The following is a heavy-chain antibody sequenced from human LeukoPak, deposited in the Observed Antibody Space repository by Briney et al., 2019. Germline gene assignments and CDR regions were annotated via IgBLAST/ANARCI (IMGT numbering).Heavy chain of an antibody. V-gene: IGHV4-39*07. Sequence: SETLSLTCTVSGGSISSSSYYWGWIRQPPGKGLEWIGSIYYSGSTYYNPSLKSRVTISVDTSKNQFSLKLSSVTAADTAVYYCAGLIAARDYYYYMDVWGKATTVTVSS. J-gene: IGHJ6*03. CDR2: IYYSGST. CDR3: AGLIAARDYYYYMDV. D-gene: IGHD6-6*01. CDR1: GGSISSSSYY.